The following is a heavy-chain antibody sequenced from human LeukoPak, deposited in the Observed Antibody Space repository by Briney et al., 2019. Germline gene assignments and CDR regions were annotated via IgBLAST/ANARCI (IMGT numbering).Heavy chain of an antibody. V-gene: IGHV3-48*02. J-gene: IGHJ3*02. CDR1: GFTFSSYA. CDR2: ISSSSSTI. CDR3: ARDGLRSGPFDI. Sequence: GGSLRLSWAASGFTFSSYAMSWVRQAPGKGLEWVSYISSSSSTIYYADSVKGRFTISRDNAKDSLYLQMNSLRDEDTAVYYCARDGLRSGPFDIWGQGTMVTVSS.